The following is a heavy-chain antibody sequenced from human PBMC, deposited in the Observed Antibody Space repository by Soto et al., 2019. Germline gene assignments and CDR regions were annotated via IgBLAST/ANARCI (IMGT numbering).Heavy chain of an antibody. CDR1: GFTFSTYT. CDR3: VIPXYYDTSGYYGPQEMWGY. Sequence: GESLRLSCSTSGFTFSTYTMHWVRQAPGKGLEYVSAIRSNGGSTYYADSVKGRFTISRDNSKNTLYLQMSSLRPEDTAVYYCVIPXYYDTSGYYGPQEMWGYWGQGTLVTVSS. V-gene: IGHV3-64D*06. J-gene: IGHJ4*02. D-gene: IGHD3-22*01. CDR2: IRSNGGST.